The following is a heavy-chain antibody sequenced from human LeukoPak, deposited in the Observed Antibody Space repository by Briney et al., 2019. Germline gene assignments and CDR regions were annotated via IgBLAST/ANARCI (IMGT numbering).Heavy chain of an antibody. CDR3: ARLDCSTTSCRFDP. V-gene: IGHV5-51*01. CDR1: GSIFTNYW. Sequence: GASLQISCEGAGSIFTNYWIGWGRQVSGKGVEWMGIIYPGDSDTRYSPSFQGQVTISADKSISTAYLQWSSLQASDTAMYYCARLDCSTTSCRFDPWGQGTLVTVSS. D-gene: IGHD2-2*01. CDR2: IYPGDSDT. J-gene: IGHJ5*02.